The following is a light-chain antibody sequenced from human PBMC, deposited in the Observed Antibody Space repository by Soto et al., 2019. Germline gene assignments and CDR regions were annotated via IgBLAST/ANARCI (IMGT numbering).Light chain of an antibody. CDR1: SGDVGGFNY. Sequence: QSALTQPASVSGSPGQSITISCTGTSGDVGGFNYVSWYQQYSGKAPKLMIYEVSSRPSGVSDRFSASKFGNTASLTISGLEAEDEADYYCSSFTSSTSLYVFGTGTKVTVL. J-gene: IGLJ1*01. V-gene: IGLV2-14*01. CDR2: EVS. CDR3: SSFTSSTSLYV.